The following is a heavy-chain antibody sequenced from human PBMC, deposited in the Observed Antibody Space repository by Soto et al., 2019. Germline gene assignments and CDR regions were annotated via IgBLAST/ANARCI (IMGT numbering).Heavy chain of an antibody. CDR3: ARGIKGYDSSGYREDAFDI. CDR1: GGTFSSYA. Sequence: QVQLVQSGAEVKKPGSSVKVSCKASGGTFSSYAISWVRQAPGQGLEWMGGIIPIFGTANYAQKFQGRVTITADESTSTAYMELSSLRSEDTAVYYCARGIKGYDSSGYREDAFDIWGQGTMVTVSS. D-gene: IGHD3-22*01. CDR2: IIPIFGTA. V-gene: IGHV1-69*12. J-gene: IGHJ3*02.